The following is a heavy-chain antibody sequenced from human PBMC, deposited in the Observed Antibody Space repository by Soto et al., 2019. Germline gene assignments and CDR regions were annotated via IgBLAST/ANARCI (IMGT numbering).Heavy chain of an antibody. CDR1: GFTFSSYG. D-gene: IGHD3-16*01. Sequence: GGSLRLSCAASGFTFSSYGMHWVRQAPGKGLEWVAVISYDGSNKYYADSVKGRFTISRDNSKNTLYLQMNSLRAEDTAVYYCAKSGGDNRYYYYYMDVWGKGTTVTVSS. V-gene: IGHV3-30*18. CDR2: ISYDGSNK. CDR3: AKSGGDNRYYYYYMDV. J-gene: IGHJ6*03.